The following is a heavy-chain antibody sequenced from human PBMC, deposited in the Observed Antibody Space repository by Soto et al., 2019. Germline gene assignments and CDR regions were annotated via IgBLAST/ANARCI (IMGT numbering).Heavy chain of an antibody. V-gene: IGHV4-39*07. CDR1: GGSISSSSYY. CDR3: ARALDAFDI. CDR2: IYYSGST. Sequence: SETLSLTCTVSGGSISSSSYYWGWIRQPPGKELEWIGSIYYSGSTYYNPYLKSRVTISVDTSKNQFSLKLSSVTAADSAVYYCARALDAFDIWGQGTMVTVSS. J-gene: IGHJ3*02.